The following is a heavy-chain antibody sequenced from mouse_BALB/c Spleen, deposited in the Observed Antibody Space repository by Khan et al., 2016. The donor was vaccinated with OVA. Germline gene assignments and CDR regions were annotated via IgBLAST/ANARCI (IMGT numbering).Heavy chain of an antibody. V-gene: IGHV1-7*01. CDR2: INPSIGDN. Sequence: QVQLQQSGAELAKPGASVKMSCKASGYTFINYWILWVKQRPGKGLEWIGYINPSIGDNETNQNFKDKATLTADKSTRTSYMQLSSLTAEDSAVYYCARSGLRWDFDYWGQGTTLTVSS. CDR1: GYTFINYW. CDR3: ARSGLRWDFDY. J-gene: IGHJ2*01. D-gene: IGHD1-3*01.